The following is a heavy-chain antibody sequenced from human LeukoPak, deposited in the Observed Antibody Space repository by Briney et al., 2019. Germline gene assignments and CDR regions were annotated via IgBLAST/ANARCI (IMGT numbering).Heavy chain of an antibody. D-gene: IGHD7-27*01. CDR3: AAWGLHNY. CDR1: GFAFSDYW. Sequence: PGGSLRLSCSASGFAFSDYWMNWVRQAPGKGPEWVANINLGGSAKLYVDPVKGRCTISRDNAKNSLYLQMNSLRVEDTAVYYCAAWGLHNYWGQGTLVTVSS. V-gene: IGHV3-7*01. CDR2: INLGGSAK. J-gene: IGHJ4*02.